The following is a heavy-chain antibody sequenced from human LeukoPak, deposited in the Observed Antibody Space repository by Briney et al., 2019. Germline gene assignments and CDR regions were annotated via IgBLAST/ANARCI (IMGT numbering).Heavy chain of an antibody. V-gene: IGHV1-2*02. D-gene: IGHD6-6*01. CDR3: ARDLPASVSSKFDP. J-gene: IGHJ5*02. CDR2: INPNSGGT. Sequence: GASVKVSCKASGYTFTGYYMHWVRQAPGQGLEWMGWINPNSGGTNYAQKFQGRVTMTRDTSISTAYMELSRLRSDDTAVYYCARDLPASVSSKFDPWGQGTLVTVSS. CDR1: GYTFTGYY.